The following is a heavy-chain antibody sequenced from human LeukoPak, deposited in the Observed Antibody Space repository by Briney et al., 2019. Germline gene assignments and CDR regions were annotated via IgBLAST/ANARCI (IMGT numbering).Heavy chain of an antibody. V-gene: IGHV3-23*01. J-gene: IGHJ5*02. D-gene: IGHD6-13*01. CDR3: AKVVAAAGTDWFDP. Sequence: GGSLRLSCAASGFTFSSYAMSWVRQAPGKGLEWVSAINGSGGSTYYADSVKGRFTISRDNSKNTLYLQMNSLTSEDTAVYYCAKVVAAAGTDWFDPWGKGTLVTVSS. CDR2: INGSGGST. CDR1: GFTFSSYA.